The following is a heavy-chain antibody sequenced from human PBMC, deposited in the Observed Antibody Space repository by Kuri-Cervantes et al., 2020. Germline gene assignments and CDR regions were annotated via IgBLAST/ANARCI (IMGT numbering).Heavy chain of an antibody. Sequence: GESLKISCAASGFTFSNSDMNWVHQAPGKGLEWVTGVSWNGSRTHYADAVKGRFTISRDNSKNTLYLQMNSLRAEDTAVYYCAKGFIAVAGTYFDYWGQGTLVTDSS. J-gene: IGHJ4*02. CDR1: GFTFSNSD. D-gene: IGHD6-19*01. CDR2: VSWNGSRT. CDR3: AKGFIAVAGTYFDY. V-gene: IGHV3-35*01.